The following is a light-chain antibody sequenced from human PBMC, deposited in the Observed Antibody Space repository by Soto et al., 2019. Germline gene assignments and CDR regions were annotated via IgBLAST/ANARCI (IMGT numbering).Light chain of an antibody. CDR3: QQRFNWPLP. Sequence: EIVLTQCPGTLSLSPGEGAILSCRASQTITTLAWYQRKPGQAPRLLIYRVSSRATGVPDRFSGSGSGTDFTLTISSLEPEDFAVYYCQQRFNWPLPFGGGTKVDIK. CDR2: RVS. V-gene: IGKV3-11*01. CDR1: QTITT. J-gene: IGKJ4*01.